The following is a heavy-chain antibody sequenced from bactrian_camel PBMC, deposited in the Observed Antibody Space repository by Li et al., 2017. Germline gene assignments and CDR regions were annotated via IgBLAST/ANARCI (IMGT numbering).Heavy chain of an antibody. J-gene: IGHJ4*01. D-gene: IGHD4*01. V-gene: IGHV3S40*01. Sequence: DVQLVESGGGLVQPGGSLRLSCAASGFTFSTSGMNWVRQAPGKGLERVSYISNDGGRTTYSDSVKGRFTVSHDKSKNTAYLQMNDLKPEDTAMYYCAEAPYRDGFSTKCRGQGTQVTVS. CDR3: AEAPYRDGFSTKC. CDR1: GFTFSTSG. CDR2: ISNDGGRT.